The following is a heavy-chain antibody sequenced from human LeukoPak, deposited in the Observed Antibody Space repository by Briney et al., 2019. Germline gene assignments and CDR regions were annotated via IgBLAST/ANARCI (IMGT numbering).Heavy chain of an antibody. Sequence: SETLSLTCTVSGGSISSYYWSWIRQPPGKGLEWIGYIYYSGSTNYNSSFKSRVTISIDTSKNQFSLKLSSVTAADTAVYYCARTTAVFGYMDVWGKGTTVTVSS. CDR3: ARTTAVFGYMDV. D-gene: IGHD2-21*02. V-gene: IGHV4-59*01. J-gene: IGHJ6*03. CDR1: GGSISSYY. CDR2: IYYSGST.